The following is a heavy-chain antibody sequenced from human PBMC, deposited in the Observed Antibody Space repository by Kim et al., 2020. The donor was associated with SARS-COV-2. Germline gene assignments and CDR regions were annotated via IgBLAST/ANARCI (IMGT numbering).Heavy chain of an antibody. CDR3: ARSPASSSMVRGVIRD. D-gene: IGHD3-10*01. V-gene: IGHV4-34*01. Sequence: SLKSRVTISVDTSKNQFSLKLSSVTAADTAVYYCARSPASSSMVRGVIRDWGQGTLVTVSS. J-gene: IGHJ4*02.